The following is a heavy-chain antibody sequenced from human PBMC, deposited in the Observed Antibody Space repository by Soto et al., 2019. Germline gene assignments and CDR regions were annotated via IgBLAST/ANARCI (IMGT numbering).Heavy chain of an antibody. V-gene: IGHV3-48*01. CDR3: VRDPSRGNDWAPYVDL. CDR1: GFSLYNYA. J-gene: IGHJ2*01. Sequence: EVQLVESGGGLVQPGGSLRLSCAASGFSLYNYAMDWVRQAPGQGLEWVSYISLSSANIHYADSVRGRFTVTRDNAKNTLYLQMNSMRAKNTAVYYCVRDPSRGNDWAPYVDLWVRGSLLPVSS. D-gene: IGHD1-1*01. CDR2: ISLSSANI.